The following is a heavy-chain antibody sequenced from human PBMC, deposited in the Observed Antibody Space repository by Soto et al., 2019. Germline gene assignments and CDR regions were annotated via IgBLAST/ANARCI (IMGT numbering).Heavy chain of an antibody. D-gene: IGHD2-15*01. V-gene: IGHV3-21*01. J-gene: IGHJ6*02. Sequence: EMQLVESGGGLVKPGGSLRLSCAASGFTFSTYGMNWVRQAPGKGLEWVSSISSGSEYIYYADSLKGRLTISRDNARNSLYLQLNSLRAEDTALYYCATDGASGSVMEVWGQGTPVTVSS. CDR2: ISSGSEYI. CDR1: GFTFSTYG. CDR3: ATDGASGSVMEV.